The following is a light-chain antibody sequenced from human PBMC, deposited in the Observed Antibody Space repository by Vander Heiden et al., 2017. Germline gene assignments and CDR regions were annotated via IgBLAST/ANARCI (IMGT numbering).Light chain of an antibody. V-gene: IGKV3-15*01. Sequence: EIVMTQSPATLSVSPGERATLSCRASQSVSSNLAWYQQKPGQAPRLLIYGASTRATGIPARFSGSGSGKEFTLTISSLQFEDFTVYYCQQYNNWPTFGQGTKVEIK. CDR3: QQYNNWPT. CDR1: QSVSSN. J-gene: IGKJ1*01. CDR2: GAS.